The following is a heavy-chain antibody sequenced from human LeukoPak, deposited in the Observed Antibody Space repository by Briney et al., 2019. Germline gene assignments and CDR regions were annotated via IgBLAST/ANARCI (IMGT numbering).Heavy chain of an antibody. V-gene: IGHV3-33*01. CDR3: CRARGVL. CDR1: GFTFSSYG. Sequence: GGSLRLSCVASGFTFSSYGMHWVRQAPGKGPEWVAVTWFDGSNKYYADSVKGRFTISRDNSKNTLYLEMNSLRAEDTAVYYCCRARGVLWGQGILVTVSS. J-gene: IGHJ4*02. CDR2: TWFDGSNK. D-gene: IGHD3-10*01.